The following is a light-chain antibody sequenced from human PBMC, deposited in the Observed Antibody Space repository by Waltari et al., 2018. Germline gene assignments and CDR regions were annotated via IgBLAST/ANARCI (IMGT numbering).Light chain of an antibody. Sequence: ILTQSPDSQSVSLGEKVTLTCRASETIDNDLHWFQQRPDQSPKLLIKFASQSVSGVPSRFSGSRSGTDFTLTINGLEAEDAATYFCRRTSSFSQYTFGQGTRLDI. CDR3: RRTSSFSQYT. CDR1: ETIDND. J-gene: IGKJ2*01. V-gene: IGKV6-21*01. CDR2: FAS.